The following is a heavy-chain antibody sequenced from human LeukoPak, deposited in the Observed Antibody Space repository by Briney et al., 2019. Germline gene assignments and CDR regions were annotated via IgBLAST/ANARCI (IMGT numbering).Heavy chain of an antibody. J-gene: IGHJ4*02. Sequence: SETLSLTCTVSGYSVSSGFYWGWIRQPPGKGLEWVGIIYHSGNTYYNPSLKSRVTMSLDTSKNQFSLKLTSVTAADMAVYYCARAVGATTYWGFDYWRRGTLVTVSS. D-gene: IGHD1-26*01. CDR1: GYSVSSGFY. CDR3: ARAVGATTYWGFDY. V-gene: IGHV4-38-2*02. CDR2: IYHSGNT.